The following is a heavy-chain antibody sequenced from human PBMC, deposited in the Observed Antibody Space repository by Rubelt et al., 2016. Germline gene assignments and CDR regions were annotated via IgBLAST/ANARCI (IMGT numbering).Heavy chain of an antibody. J-gene: IGHJ3*02. CDR3: ARVGSYYYDSSGYQDAFDI. D-gene: IGHD3-22*01. CDR2: INPSGGST. Sequence: VRQAPGQGLEWMGIINPSGGSTSYAQKFQGRVTMTRDTSTSTVYMELSSLRSEDTDVYYCARVGSYYYDSSGYQDAFDIWGQGTMVTVSS. V-gene: IGHV1-46*01.